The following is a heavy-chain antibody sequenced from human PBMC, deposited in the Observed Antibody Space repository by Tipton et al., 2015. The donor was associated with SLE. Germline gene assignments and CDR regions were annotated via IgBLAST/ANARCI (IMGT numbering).Heavy chain of an antibody. J-gene: IGHJ1*01. Sequence: SLRLSCAASGFTFSSYAMSWVRQAPGKGLEWVANIKQDGSEKYYVDSVKGRFTISRDNAKNSLYLQMISLRAEDTAVYYCARLVFGSSSRFFQHWGQGTLVTVSS. V-gene: IGHV3-7*05. D-gene: IGHD6-6*01. CDR3: ARLVFGSSSRFFQH. CDR2: IKQDGSEK. CDR1: GFTFSSYA.